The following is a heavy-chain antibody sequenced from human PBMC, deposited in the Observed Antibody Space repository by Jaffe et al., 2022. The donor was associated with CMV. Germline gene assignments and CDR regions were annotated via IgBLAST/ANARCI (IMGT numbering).Heavy chain of an antibody. CDR3: ARVCIKRLDSSGYYGEDDAFDI. CDR2: ISSSGSTI. CDR1: GFTFSSYE. Sequence: EVQLVESGGGLVQPGGSLRLSCAASGFTFSSYEMNWVRQAPGKGLEWVSYISSSGSTIYYADSVKGRFTISRDNAKNSLYLQMNSLRAEDTAVYYCARVCIKRLDSSGYYGEDDAFDIWGQGTMVTVSS. V-gene: IGHV3-48*03. D-gene: IGHD3-22*01. J-gene: IGHJ3*02.